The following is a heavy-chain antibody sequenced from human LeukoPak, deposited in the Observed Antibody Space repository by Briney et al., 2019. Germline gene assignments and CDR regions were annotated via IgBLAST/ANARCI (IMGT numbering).Heavy chain of an antibody. V-gene: IGHV3-30*01. D-gene: IGHD6-6*01. CDR3: AREGGDSSSPDFDY. CDR1: GFTFSGYA. J-gene: IGHJ4*02. Sequence: GGSLRLSCAASGFTFSGYAMHWVRQAPGKGLEWVAVISYDGSNKYYADSVKGRFTISRDNSKNTLYLQMNSLRAEDTAVYYCAREGGDSSSPDFDYWGQGTLVTVSS. CDR2: ISYDGSNK.